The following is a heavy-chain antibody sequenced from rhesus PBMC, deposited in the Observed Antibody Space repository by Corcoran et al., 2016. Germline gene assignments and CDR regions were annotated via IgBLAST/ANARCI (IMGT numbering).Heavy chain of an antibody. Sequence: QVQLQESGPGVVKPSETLSLTCAVSGGSISGYYWNWIRQPPGKGLGGIGYIGGSSVSTSYNPSLKRRVTISKDTSKNQFSLKLSSVTAADTAVYYCARDWAAAGTGDHWGHGVLVTVSS. CDR3: ARDWAAAGTGDH. V-gene: IGHV4S5*01. CDR2: IGGSSVST. J-gene: IGHJ4*01. D-gene: IGHD6-31*01. CDR1: GGSISGYY.